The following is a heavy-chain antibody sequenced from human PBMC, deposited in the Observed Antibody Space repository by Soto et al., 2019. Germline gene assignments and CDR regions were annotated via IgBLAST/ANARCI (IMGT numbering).Heavy chain of an antibody. CDR2: FDPEDGET. Sequence: ASVKVSCKVSGYTLTELSMHWVRQAPGKGLEWMGGFDPEDGETIYAQKFQGRVTMTEDTSTDTAYMELSSLRSEDTAVYYCATGGEEWFPAPGYYYSYYMDVWGKGTTVTVSS. CDR3: ATGGEEWFPAPGYYYSYYMDV. V-gene: IGHV1-24*01. D-gene: IGHD3-3*01. J-gene: IGHJ6*03. CDR1: GYTLTELS.